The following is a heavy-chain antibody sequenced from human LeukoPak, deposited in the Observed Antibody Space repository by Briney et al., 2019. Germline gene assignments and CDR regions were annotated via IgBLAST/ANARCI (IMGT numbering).Heavy chain of an antibody. CDR2: IYHSGST. CDR1: GGSVSSASYY. CDR3: ARVDFCGGDCYFFDY. J-gene: IGHJ4*02. V-gene: IGHV4-30-2*01. Sequence: SETLSLTCTVSGGSVSSASYYWTWIRQPPGKGLEWIGYIYHSGSTYYNPSLKSRVTISVDRSKNQFSLKLSSVTAADTAVYYCARVDFCGGDCYFFDYWGQGTLVTVSS. D-gene: IGHD2-21*02.